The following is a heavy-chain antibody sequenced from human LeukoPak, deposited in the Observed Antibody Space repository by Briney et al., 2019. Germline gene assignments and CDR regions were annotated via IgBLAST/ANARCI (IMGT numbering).Heavy chain of an antibody. Sequence: SETLSLTCAAYGGSSSGFYWSWIREPPGKGLEWIGEINHSGSTNYNPSLKSRVTISVDTSKNQFSLKLSSVTAADTAVYYCARAWSYLWYFDYWGQGTLVTVSS. J-gene: IGHJ4*02. V-gene: IGHV4-34*01. CDR2: INHSGST. CDR3: ARAWSYLWYFDY. D-gene: IGHD1-26*01. CDR1: GGSSSGFY.